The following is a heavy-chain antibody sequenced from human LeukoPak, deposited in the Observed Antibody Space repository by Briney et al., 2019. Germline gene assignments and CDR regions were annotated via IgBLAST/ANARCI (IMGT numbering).Heavy chain of an antibody. CDR3: ARGYCSGGSCYMEEH. CDR2: IYYSGST. Sequence: SETLSLTCTVSGGSMSSYYWSWIRQPPGKGLEWIGYIYYSGSTNYNPSLKSRVTISVDTSKNQFSLKLSSVTAADTAVYYCARGYCSGGSCYMEEHWGQGTLVTVSS. J-gene: IGHJ4*02. D-gene: IGHD2-15*01. CDR1: GGSMSSYY. V-gene: IGHV4-59*01.